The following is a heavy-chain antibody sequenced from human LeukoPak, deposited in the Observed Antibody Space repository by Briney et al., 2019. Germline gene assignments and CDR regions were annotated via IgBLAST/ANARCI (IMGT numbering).Heavy chain of an antibody. J-gene: IGHJ4*02. CDR2: IVGSSST. Sequence: PGGSLRLSCAASGFTFSNFAMTWVRQAPGKGLEWVSSIVGSSSTYYADSLKGRFTISRDNAKNSLYLQMDSLRAEDTAVYYCARIGAGSSRDYWGQGTLVTVSS. V-gene: IGHV3-21*01. CDR1: GFTFSNFA. CDR3: ARIGAGSSRDY. D-gene: IGHD6-13*01.